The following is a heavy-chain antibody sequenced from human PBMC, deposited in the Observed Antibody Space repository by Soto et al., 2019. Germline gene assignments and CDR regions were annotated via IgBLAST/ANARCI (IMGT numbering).Heavy chain of an antibody. V-gene: IGHV3-30*18. Sequence: QVQLVESGGGVVQPGRSLRLSCAASGFTFSSYGMHWVRQAPGKGLEWVAVISYDGSNKYYADSVKGRFTISRDNSKNTLDLQMNSLRAEDTAVYYCAKDFTTVTTTMGGYWGQGTLVTVSS. CDR2: ISYDGSNK. CDR3: AKDFTTVTTTMGGY. D-gene: IGHD4-17*01. J-gene: IGHJ4*02. CDR1: GFTFSSYG.